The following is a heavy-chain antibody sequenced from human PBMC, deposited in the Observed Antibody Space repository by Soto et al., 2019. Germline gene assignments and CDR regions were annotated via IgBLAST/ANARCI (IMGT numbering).Heavy chain of an antibody. CDR1: GYSFTSYW. J-gene: IGHJ6*02. CDR3: ARVLRYFDWLGGGMDV. D-gene: IGHD3-9*01. CDR2: IYPGDSDT. Sequence: PGESLKISCKGSGYSFTSYWIGWVRQMPGKGLEWMGIIYPGDSDTRYSPSFQGQVTISADKSISTAYLRWSSLKASDTAMYYCARVLRYFDWLGGGMDVWGQGTTVTVSS. V-gene: IGHV5-51*01.